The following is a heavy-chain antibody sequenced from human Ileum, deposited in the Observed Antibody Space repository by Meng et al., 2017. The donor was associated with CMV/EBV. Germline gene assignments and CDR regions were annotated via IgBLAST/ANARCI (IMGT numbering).Heavy chain of an antibody. V-gene: IGHV4-34*01. CDR3: ARGVAGGPFDY. CDR1: GGSFSGYY. Sequence: QVQLQQWGAGLLKPSETLSLTCAVYGGSFSGYYWSWIRQPPGKGLEWIGEINHSGSTNYNPSLKSRVTISVDTSKNQFSLKLSSVTAADTAVYDCARGVAGGPFDYWGQGTLVTVSS. D-gene: IGHD2-15*01. J-gene: IGHJ4*02. CDR2: INHSGST.